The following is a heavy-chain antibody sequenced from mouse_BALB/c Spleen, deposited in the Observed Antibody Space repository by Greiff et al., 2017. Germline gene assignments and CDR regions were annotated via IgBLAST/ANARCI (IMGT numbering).Heavy chain of an antibody. CDR3: ARDLYYYGSSYGYYAMDY. CDR2: SRNKANDYTT. Sequence: EVKVVESGGGLVQPGGSLRLSCATSGFTFSDFYMEWVRQPPGKRLEWIAASRNKANDYTTEYSASVKGRFIVSRDTSQSILYLQMNALRAEDTAIYYCARDLYYYGSSYGYYAMDYWGQGTSVTVSS. J-gene: IGHJ4*01. V-gene: IGHV7-1*02. D-gene: IGHD1-1*01. CDR1: GFTFSDFY.